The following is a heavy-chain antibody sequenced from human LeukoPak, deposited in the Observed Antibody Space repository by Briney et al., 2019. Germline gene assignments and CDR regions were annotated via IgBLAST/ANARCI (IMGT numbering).Heavy chain of an antibody. CDR3: ARDCTNGVCSDY. J-gene: IGHJ4*02. CDR1: GFTVSSNY. V-gene: IGHV3-53*01. D-gene: IGHD2-8*01. CDR2: IYSGGST. Sequence: GGSLRLSCAASGFTVSSNYMSWVRQAPGKGLEWVSVIYSGGSTYYADSVKDRFTISRDSSKNTLYLQMNSLRAEDTAVYYCARDCTNGVCSDYWGQGTLVTVSS.